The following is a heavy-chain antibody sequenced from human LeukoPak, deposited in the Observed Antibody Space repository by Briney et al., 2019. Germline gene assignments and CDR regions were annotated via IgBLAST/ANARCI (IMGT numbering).Heavy chain of an antibody. CDR1: GFTFYDYA. CDR3: ARGNSGSYSQDWFDP. D-gene: IGHD1-26*01. V-gene: IGHV3-9*03. CDR2: ISWNSGTI. Sequence: SGGSLRLSCAASGFTFYDYAMHWVRQAPGKGLEWVSGISWNSGTIGYADSVKGRFTISRDNAKNSLYLQMNSLRDDDMALYYCARGNSGSYSQDWFDPWGQGTLVTVSS. J-gene: IGHJ5*02.